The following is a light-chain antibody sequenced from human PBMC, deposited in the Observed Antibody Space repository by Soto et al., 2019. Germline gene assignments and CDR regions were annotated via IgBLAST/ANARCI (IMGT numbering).Light chain of an antibody. CDR1: QSVSSS. CDR2: DAS. Sequence: EIVLTQSPATLSLSPGERATLSCRASQSVSSSLAWFQQKPGQSPRLLIHDASSRTTGTSARFSGSGSGTDFTLTISSLEPEDFAVYYCQQRGSWPPSITFGQGTRLEIK. J-gene: IGKJ5*01. CDR3: QQRGSWPPSIT. V-gene: IGKV3-11*01.